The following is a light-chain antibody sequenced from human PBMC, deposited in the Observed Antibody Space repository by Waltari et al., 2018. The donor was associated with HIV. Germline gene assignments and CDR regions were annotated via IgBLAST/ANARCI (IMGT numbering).Light chain of an antibody. CDR1: QSVSGNY. Sequence: EVVLTQSPGTLSLSPGERATLSCGASQSVSGNYLAWHQQKPGQAPRLLIYAASSRATGIPDRFSGSGSGTDFTLTINRLAPEDFAVYYCQQYGDSRTFGQGTKVEI. J-gene: IGKJ1*01. CDR2: AAS. V-gene: IGKV3-20*01. CDR3: QQYGDSRT.